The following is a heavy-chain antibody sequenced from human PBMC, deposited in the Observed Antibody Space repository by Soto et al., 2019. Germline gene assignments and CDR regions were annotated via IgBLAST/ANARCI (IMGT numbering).Heavy chain of an antibody. CDR2: IIPIFGTA. Sequence: QVQLVQSGAEVKKPGSSVKVSCKASGGTFSSYAISWVRQAPGQGLEWMGGIIPIFGTANYAQKFQGRVTITADESTRTAYMELSSLRSEDTAVYYCARDRRAYDYVWGSYRFNWFDPWGQGTLVTVSS. CDR1: GGTFSSYA. CDR3: ARDRRAYDYVWGSYRFNWFDP. J-gene: IGHJ5*02. V-gene: IGHV1-69*01. D-gene: IGHD3-16*02.